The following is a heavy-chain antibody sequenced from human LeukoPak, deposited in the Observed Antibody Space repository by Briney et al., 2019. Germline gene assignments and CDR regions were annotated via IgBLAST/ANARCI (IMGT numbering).Heavy chain of an antibody. CDR3: ASLSGVWDTGDKKWFDP. CDR2: ISNDSR. V-gene: IGHV3-21*01. Sequence: TGGSLRLSCIASGFTLSRYIMNWVRQAPGKGLEWVASISNDSRYSDSVKGRFTISRDNAENTVYLQTNSLRVEDTAMYYCASLSGVWDTGDKKWFDPWGQGTLVTVSS. D-gene: IGHD2-8*02. J-gene: IGHJ5*02. CDR1: GFTLSRYI.